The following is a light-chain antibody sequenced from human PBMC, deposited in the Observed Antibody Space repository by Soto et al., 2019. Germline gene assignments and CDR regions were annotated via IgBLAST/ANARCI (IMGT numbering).Light chain of an antibody. CDR2: DNI. V-gene: IGLV1-44*01. J-gene: IGLJ2*01. CDR3: ATWDDSLSGYVV. CDR1: SSNIGTYT. Sequence: QSVLTQPPSVSGTPGQRVTISCSGGSSNIGTYTVNWYQQLPETAPKLLIYDNIQRPSGVPDRFSGSKSGTSAFLAISGLQSEDEADYYCATWDDSLSGYVVFGGGTKLTVL.